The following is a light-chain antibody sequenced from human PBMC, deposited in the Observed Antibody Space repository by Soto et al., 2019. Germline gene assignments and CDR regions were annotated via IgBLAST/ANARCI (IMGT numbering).Light chain of an antibody. CDR2: DAS. J-gene: IGKJ5*01. CDR1: QDISSW. Sequence: DIQMTQSPSSVSASVGDRVTITCRASQDISSWLAWYQQEPGKAPKLLIYDASSLQSGVPSRFSGSGYGTDFTLTISSLQPEDFATYYCQQANSFPITFGQGTRLEIK. V-gene: IGKV1-12*01. CDR3: QQANSFPIT.